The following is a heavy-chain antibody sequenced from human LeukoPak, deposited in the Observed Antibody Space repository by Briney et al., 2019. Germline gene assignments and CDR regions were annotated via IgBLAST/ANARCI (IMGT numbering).Heavy chain of an antibody. CDR2: INSDGSST. V-gene: IGHV3-74*01. J-gene: IGHJ4*02. CDR1: GFTFDDYA. Sequence: GGSLRLSCADSGFTFDDYAMHWVRQAPGKGLVWVSRINSDGSSTSYADSVKGRFTISRDNAKNTLYLQMNSLRAEDTAVYYCARDGYAYYYDSSGYPDYWGQGTLVTISS. D-gene: IGHD3-22*01. CDR3: ARDGYAYYYDSSGYPDY.